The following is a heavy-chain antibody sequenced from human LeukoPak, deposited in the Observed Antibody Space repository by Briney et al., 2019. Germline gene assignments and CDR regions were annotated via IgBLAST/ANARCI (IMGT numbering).Heavy chain of an antibody. V-gene: IGHV3-48*03. D-gene: IGHD5-18*01. Sequence: GGSLRLSCAASGFTFSSYEMNWVRQAPGKGLEWVSYISSSGSTIYYADSVKGRLTISRDNSKNTLYLQMNSLRAEDTAVYYCATSWILMVTGAFDIWGQGTMVTVSS. CDR1: GFTFSSYE. J-gene: IGHJ3*02. CDR3: ATSWILMVTGAFDI. CDR2: ISSSGSTI.